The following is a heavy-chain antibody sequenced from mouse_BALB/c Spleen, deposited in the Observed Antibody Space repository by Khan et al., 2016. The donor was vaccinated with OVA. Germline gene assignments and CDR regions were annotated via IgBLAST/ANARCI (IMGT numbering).Heavy chain of an antibody. J-gene: IGHJ4*01. CDR2: INTHSGVP. Sequence: QIQLVQSGPELKKPGETVRFSCKASGYTFTTAGIQWVQQMPGKGLKWIGWINTHSGVPNYAEDFKGRFAFSLEISVNTAYLQITNLKNEDTATYFCARGGAAYYRNDGGAREYWGQGTSVTVSS. CDR1: GYTFTTAG. D-gene: IGHD2-14*01. V-gene: IGHV9-4*02. CDR3: ARGGAAYYRNDGGAREY.